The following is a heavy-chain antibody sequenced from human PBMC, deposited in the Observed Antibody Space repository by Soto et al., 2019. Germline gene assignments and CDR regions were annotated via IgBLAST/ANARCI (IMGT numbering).Heavy chain of an antibody. CDR3: AREEYSRSWYVHPYYYYCMDV. V-gene: IGHV5-51*01. CDR1: GYSFTSYW. J-gene: IGHJ6*02. CDR2: IYPGDSAT. Sequence: PGESLKISCKGSGYSFTSYWIGWVRQMPGKGLEWMGIIYPGDSATRYSPSFQGQVTISADKSISTAYLQWSSLKASDTAMYYCAREEYSRSWYVHPYYYYCMDVWGQGTTVNVS. D-gene: IGHD6-13*01.